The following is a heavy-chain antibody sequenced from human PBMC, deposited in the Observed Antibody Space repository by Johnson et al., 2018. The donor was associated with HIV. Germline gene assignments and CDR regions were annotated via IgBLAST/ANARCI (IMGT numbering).Heavy chain of an antibody. CDR3: ARDSGQGWELLTDAFDI. J-gene: IGHJ3*02. CDR1: GFTFSSYA. D-gene: IGHD1-26*01. CDR2: VSYDGSVK. V-gene: IGHV3-30*04. Sequence: QVYLVESGGGVVQPGRSLRLSCAASGFTFSSYAMHWVRQAPGKGLEWVALVSYDGSVKYYADSVKGRFIISRDNSKNTLYLQMNSLRPEDTAVYYCARDSGQGWELLTDAFDIWGQGTMVTVFS.